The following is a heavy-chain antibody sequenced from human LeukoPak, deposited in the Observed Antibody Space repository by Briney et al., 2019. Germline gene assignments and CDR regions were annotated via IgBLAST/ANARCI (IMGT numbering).Heavy chain of an antibody. D-gene: IGHD3-10*01. CDR3: AKTPHSLWFGDYFDY. CDR2: IRYDGDNK. J-gene: IGHJ4*02. Sequence: GGSLRLSCAASGFTFGNYGIHWVRQAPGKGLEWVSFIRYDGDNKYYADSVKGRFTISRDNSKNTLYLQMNSLRPEDTAVYYCAKTPHSLWFGDYFDYWGQGTLVTVSS. V-gene: IGHV3-30*02. CDR1: GFTFGNYG.